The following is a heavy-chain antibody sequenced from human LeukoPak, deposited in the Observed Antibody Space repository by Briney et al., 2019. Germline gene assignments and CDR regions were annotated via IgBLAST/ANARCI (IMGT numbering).Heavy chain of an antibody. CDR3: ARGVIAVAAPFDY. D-gene: IGHD6-19*01. CDR2: IIPILGIA. Sequence: GSSVKVSCKASGGTFSSYAISWVRQAPGQGLEWMGRIIPILGIANYAQKFQGRVTITADKSTSTAYMELSSLRSEDTAVYYCARGVIAVAAPFDYWGQGTLVTVSS. CDR1: GGTFSSYA. V-gene: IGHV1-69*04. J-gene: IGHJ4*02.